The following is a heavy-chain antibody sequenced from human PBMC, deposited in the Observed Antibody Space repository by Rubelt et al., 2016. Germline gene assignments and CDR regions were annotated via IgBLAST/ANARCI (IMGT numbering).Heavy chain of an antibody. D-gene: IGHD1-26*01. CDR2: INHSGST. Sequence: QVQLQQWGAGLLKPSETLSLTCAVYGGSFSGYYWSWIRQPPGKGLEWIGEINHSGSTNYNPSLKSRVTISVDTTKSQFSLKLGPVTAAGTAVEYCASSGGVSGAYSGSTWPDWYFDLWGRGTLVTVSS. J-gene: IGHJ2*01. V-gene: IGHV4-34*01. CDR1: GGSFSGYY. CDR3: ASSGGVSGAYSGSTWPDWYFDL.